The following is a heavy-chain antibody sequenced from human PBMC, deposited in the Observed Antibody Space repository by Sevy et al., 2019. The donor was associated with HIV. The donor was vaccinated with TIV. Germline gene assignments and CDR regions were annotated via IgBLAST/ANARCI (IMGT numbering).Heavy chain of an antibody. J-gene: IGHJ4*02. V-gene: IGHV3-23*01. CDR2: ISGSGGSST. CDR1: GFTFSTYA. Sequence: GGSLRLSCAVSGFTFSTYAMSWVRQAPGKGLEWVSAISGSGGSSTYYADSVKGRFTITRDNSKNTLYLQMNSLRAEDTAVYYCAKDRDFWGDACYFDYWGQGTLVTVSS. D-gene: IGHD3-3*01. CDR3: AKDRDFWGDACYFDY.